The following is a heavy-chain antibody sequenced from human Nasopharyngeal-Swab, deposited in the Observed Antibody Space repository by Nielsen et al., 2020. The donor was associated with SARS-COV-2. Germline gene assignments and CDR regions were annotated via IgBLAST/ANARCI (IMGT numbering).Heavy chain of an antibody. CDR1: GCTLSSNG. CDR3: ARGRGGGYDPWGYYYYDMDV. V-gene: IGHV3-21*01. J-gene: IGHJ6*02. D-gene: IGHD5-12*01. CDR2: ISTSSSYL. Sequence: GGPLRLSCAASGCTLSSNGMNWVRQAPGKGLEWVSSISTSSSYLYYADSVKGRFTISRDNPKNSLYLQMNSLRAEDTAVYYCARGRGGGYDPWGYYYYDMDVWGHGTTVTVSS.